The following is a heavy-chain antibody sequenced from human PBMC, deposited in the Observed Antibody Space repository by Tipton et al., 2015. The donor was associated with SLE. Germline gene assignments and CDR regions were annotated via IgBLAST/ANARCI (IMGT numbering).Heavy chain of an antibody. V-gene: IGHV1-8*02. CDR3: ARGIRIAAGSLYYFDY. Sequence: QVQLVQSGAEVKKPGASVKVSCKASGYTFTSYDINWVRQATGQGLEWMGWMNPNSGNTGYAQKFQGRVTMTRNTSISTAYMELSRLRSEDTAVYYCARGIRIAAGSLYYFDYWGQGTLVTVSS. CDR1: GYTFTSYD. J-gene: IGHJ4*02. D-gene: IGHD6-13*01. CDR2: MNPNSGNT.